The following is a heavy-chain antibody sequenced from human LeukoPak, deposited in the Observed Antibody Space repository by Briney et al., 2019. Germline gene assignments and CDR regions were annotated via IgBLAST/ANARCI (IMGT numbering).Heavy chain of an antibody. V-gene: IGHV3-23*01. D-gene: IGHD3-10*02. CDR2: NSGRGASK. CDR3: AELGITMIGGL. J-gene: IGHJ6*04. Sequence: PGGSLRLSCAVSGLTFNNYAMSWVRQAPGKGVEWVSGNSGRGASKYDAESVKGRFTISRDNSKNTVYLQMDSLRAEDTVVYYCAELGITMIGGLWGKGTTVTISS. CDR1: GLTFNNYA.